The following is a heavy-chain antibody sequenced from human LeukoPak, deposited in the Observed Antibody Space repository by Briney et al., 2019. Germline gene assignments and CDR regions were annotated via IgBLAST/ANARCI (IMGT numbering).Heavy chain of an antibody. D-gene: IGHD3-10*01. CDR3: AGEPAWVRGAIIGYSYYGMDV. Sequence: SETLSLTCAVSGGSLSSNNWWSWVRQPPGKGLEWIGEIYHSGSTNYNPSVKSRVTISVDKSKNQFSLKLSSVTAADTAVYYCAGEPAWVRGAIIGYSYYGMDVWGQGTTVTVSS. J-gene: IGHJ6*02. CDR2: IYHSGST. CDR1: GGSLSSNNW. V-gene: IGHV4-4*02.